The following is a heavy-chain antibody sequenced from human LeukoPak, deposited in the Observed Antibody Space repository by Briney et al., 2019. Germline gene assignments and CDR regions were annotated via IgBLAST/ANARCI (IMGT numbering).Heavy chain of an antibody. CDR2: IYYSGST. V-gene: IGHV4-39*01. CDR1: GGSISSYY. Sequence: SETLSLTCSVSGGSISSYYCGWIHQPPGNGLAWLGSIYYSGSTYYNPSLKSRVTISVDTSKNQFSLKLSSVTAADTAVYYCASLRERSYYARGFDYWGQGTLVTVSS. CDR3: ASLRERSYYARGFDY. D-gene: IGHD1-26*01. J-gene: IGHJ4*02.